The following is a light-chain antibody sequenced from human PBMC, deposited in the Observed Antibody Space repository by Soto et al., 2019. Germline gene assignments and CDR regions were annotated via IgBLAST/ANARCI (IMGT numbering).Light chain of an antibody. CDR3: HQYYSTPWT. Sequence: DIVMTQSPDSLAVSLGGSSTINCKSSQSVLYSSNKKKYLAWYQQKPGQPPKLLIYWASTRESGVPDRFSGSGSGTDFTLTISSLQAEDVAVYYCHQYYSTPWTFGQGTKVEIK. V-gene: IGKV4-1*01. J-gene: IGKJ1*01. CDR2: WAS. CDR1: QSVLYSSNKKKY.